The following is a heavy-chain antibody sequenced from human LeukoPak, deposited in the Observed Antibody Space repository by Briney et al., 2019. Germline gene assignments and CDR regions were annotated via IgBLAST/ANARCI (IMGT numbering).Heavy chain of an antibody. D-gene: IGHD3-10*01. CDR1: GVSISSGGYY. CDR2: IYYSGST. J-gene: IGHJ4*02. Sequence: SETLSLTCTVSGVSISSGGYYWRWIRQHPGKGLEWIGYIYYSGSTYYNPSLKSRVTISVDTSKNQFSLKLSSVTAADTAVYYCARSLLANYFDYWGQGTLVTVSS. V-gene: IGHV4-31*03. CDR3: ARSLLANYFDY.